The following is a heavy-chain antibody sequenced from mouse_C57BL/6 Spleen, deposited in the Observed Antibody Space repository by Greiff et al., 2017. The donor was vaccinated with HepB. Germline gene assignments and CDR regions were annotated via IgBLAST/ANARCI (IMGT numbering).Heavy chain of an antibody. CDR3: ARAHYYGSSVLDY. Sequence: EVQVVESGGGLVKPGGSLKLSCAASGFTFSDYGMHWVRQAPEKGLEWVAYISSGSSTIYYADTVKGRFTISRDNAKNTLFLQMTSLRSEDTAMYYCARAHYYGSSVLDYWGQGTTLTVSS. CDR2: ISSGSSTI. V-gene: IGHV5-17*01. CDR1: GFTFSDYG. D-gene: IGHD1-1*01. J-gene: IGHJ2*01.